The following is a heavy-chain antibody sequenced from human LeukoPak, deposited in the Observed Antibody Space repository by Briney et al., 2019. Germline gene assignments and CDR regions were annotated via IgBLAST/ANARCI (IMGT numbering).Heavy chain of an antibody. Sequence: PGGSLRLSCAASGFTVSSNYMSWVRQAPGKGLEWVSVIYSGGSTYYADSVKGRFTISRDNAKNSLYLQMNSLRAEDTAVYYCARDPYDFWSGYKYYFDYWGQGTLVTVSS. D-gene: IGHD3-3*01. CDR1: GFTVSSNY. V-gene: IGHV3-53*01. J-gene: IGHJ4*02. CDR3: ARDPYDFWSGYKYYFDY. CDR2: IYSGGST.